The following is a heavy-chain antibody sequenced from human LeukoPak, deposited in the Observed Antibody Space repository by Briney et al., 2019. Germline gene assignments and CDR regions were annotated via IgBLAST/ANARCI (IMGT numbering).Heavy chain of an antibody. CDR3: ARGRQDVTMIVVVMTAVSYYLDV. Sequence: ASETLSLTCAVYGGSFSGYYWTWIRQTPEKGLEWIGEMNPSGSTNYNPSLKSRVAISVDTSKNQFSLELSSVTAADTAVYYCARGRQDVTMIVVVMTAVSYYLDVWGKGTTVTVS. J-gene: IGHJ6*03. V-gene: IGHV4-34*01. CDR2: MNPSGST. CDR1: GGSFSGYY. D-gene: IGHD3-22*01.